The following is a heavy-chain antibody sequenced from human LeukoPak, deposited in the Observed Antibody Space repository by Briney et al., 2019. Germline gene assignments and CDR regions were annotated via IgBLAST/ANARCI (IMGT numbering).Heavy chain of an antibody. CDR1: GFPFIEYS. J-gene: IGHJ4*02. D-gene: IGHD1-1*01. CDR3: ARDHNYAFDN. CDR2: IGIDSGNT. Sequence: GGSLRLSCTASGFPFIEYSMNWVRQAPGKGLEWLSYIGIDSGNTKYADPVRGRFTISADKAKNSLYLQMNSLRVEDTAVYYCARDHNYAFDNWGQGTLVSVAS. V-gene: IGHV3-48*01.